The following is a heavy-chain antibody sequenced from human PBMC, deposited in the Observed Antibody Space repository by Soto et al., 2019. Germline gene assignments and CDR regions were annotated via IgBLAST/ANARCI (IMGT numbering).Heavy chain of an antibody. Sequence: QVQLVQSGAEVKKPGSSVKVSCKASGGTFSSYTISWVRQAPGQGLEWMGRIIPILGIANYAQKFQGRVTITADKSTSTAYMELSSVRSEDTAVYYCAREEDGYTVDYWGQGTLVTVSS. V-gene: IGHV1-69*08. CDR3: AREEDGYTVDY. D-gene: IGHD5-12*01. J-gene: IGHJ4*02. CDR2: IIPILGIA. CDR1: GGTFSSYT.